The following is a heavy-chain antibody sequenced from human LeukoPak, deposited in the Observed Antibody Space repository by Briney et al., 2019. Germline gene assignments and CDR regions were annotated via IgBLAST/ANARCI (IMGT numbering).Heavy chain of an antibody. J-gene: IGHJ3*02. Sequence: GASVKVSCMASGGTFSSYAISWVRQAPGQGLEWMGGIIPIFGTANYAQKFQGRVTITTDESTSTAYMELSSLRSEDTAVYYCARDQNRMTTVTTFAFDIWGQGTMVTVSS. CDR1: GGTFSSYA. V-gene: IGHV1-69*05. CDR3: ARDQNRMTTVTTFAFDI. CDR2: IIPIFGTA. D-gene: IGHD4-17*01.